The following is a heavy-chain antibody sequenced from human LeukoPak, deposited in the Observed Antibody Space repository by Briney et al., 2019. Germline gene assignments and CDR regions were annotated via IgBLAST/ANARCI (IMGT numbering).Heavy chain of an antibody. CDR3: ARDLVRGTSDY. Sequence: GGSLRLYCAASGFTFSDYYVSWIRQAPGKGLEWLSYISSGSSYTNYADSVKGRFTISRDNAKNSLYLQMSSLRSEDTAVYYCARDLVRGTSDYWGQGTLVTVSS. CDR2: ISSGSSYT. V-gene: IGHV3-11*06. CDR1: GFTFSDYY. J-gene: IGHJ4*02. D-gene: IGHD3-10*01.